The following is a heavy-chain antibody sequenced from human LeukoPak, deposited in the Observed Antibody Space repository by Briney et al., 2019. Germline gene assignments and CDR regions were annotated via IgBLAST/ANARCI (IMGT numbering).Heavy chain of an antibody. CDR3: ATYYYDSGGFHFHH. J-gene: IGHJ1*01. Sequence: GGSPRLSCAASGFTFRSYGMHWVRQAPGKGLEYVSAISSNGGRTYYANSVKGRFTISRDNSRNTLYLQMGSPRAEDMAVYYCATYYYDSGGFHFHHWGQGTLVTVSS. V-gene: IGHV3-64*01. D-gene: IGHD3-22*01. CDR2: ISSNGGRT. CDR1: GFTFRSYG.